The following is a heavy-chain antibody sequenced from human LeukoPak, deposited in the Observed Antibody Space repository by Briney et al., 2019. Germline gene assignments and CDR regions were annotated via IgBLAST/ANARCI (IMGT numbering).Heavy chain of an antibody. Sequence: GASVKVSCKASGDTFSSYAISWVRQAPGQGLEWMGGIIPIFGTANYAQKFQDRVTITADESTSTAYMEMSSLRSEDTAVYYCARPGLYYGSGSPHYYYYMDVWGKGTTVTVSS. J-gene: IGHJ6*03. CDR3: ARPGLYYGSGSPHYYYYMDV. V-gene: IGHV1-69*13. D-gene: IGHD3-10*01. CDR2: IIPIFGTA. CDR1: GDTFSSYA.